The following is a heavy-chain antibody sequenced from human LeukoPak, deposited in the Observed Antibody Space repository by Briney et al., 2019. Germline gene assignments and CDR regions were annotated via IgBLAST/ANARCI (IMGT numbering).Heavy chain of an antibody. CDR3: ARVRHGDYYYYYYMDV. CDR1: GFTFDDYG. CDR2: INWNGGST. Sequence: GGSLRLSCAASGFTFDDYGMSWVRQAPGKGLEWVSGINWNGGSTGYADSVKGRFTISRDNAKNSLYLQMNSLRAEDTALYYCARVRHGDYYYYYYMDVWGKGTTVTVSS. V-gene: IGHV3-20*04. J-gene: IGHJ6*03. D-gene: IGHD4-17*01.